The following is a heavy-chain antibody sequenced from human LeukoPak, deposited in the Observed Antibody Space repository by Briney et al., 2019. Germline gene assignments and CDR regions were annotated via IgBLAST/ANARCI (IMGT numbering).Heavy chain of an antibody. D-gene: IGHD6-19*01. V-gene: IGHV3-66*01. CDR2: IYSGGST. J-gene: IGHJ4*02. CDR3: ARERQWPHGDY. CDR1: GFTVSSNY. Sequence: PGGSLRLSCAASGFTVSSNYMSWVRQAPGKGLEWVSVIYSGGSTYYADSVKGRFTISRDNSKNTLYLQMNSLRAEDTAVYYCARERQWPHGDYWGQGTLVTVSS.